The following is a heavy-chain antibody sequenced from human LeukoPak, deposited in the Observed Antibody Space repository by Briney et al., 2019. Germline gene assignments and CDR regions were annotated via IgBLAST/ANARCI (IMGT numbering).Heavy chain of an antibody. Sequence: SETLSLTCTVSGGSISSYYWSWIRQPPGKGLEWIGYIYYSGSTNYNPSLKSRVTISVDKSKNQFSLKLSSVTAADTAVYYCARDRVAAAGLYYFDYWGQGTLVTVSS. D-gene: IGHD6-13*01. CDR3: ARDRVAAAGLYYFDY. CDR1: GGSISSYY. V-gene: IGHV4-59*12. J-gene: IGHJ4*02. CDR2: IYYSGST.